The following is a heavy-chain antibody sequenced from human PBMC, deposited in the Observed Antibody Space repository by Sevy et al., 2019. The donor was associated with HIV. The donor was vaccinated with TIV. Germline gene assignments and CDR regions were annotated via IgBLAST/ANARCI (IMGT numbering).Heavy chain of an antibody. CDR2: IGYAGDI. D-gene: IGHD2-2*01. CDR1: GFTFSKYN. CDR3: ARGGPEGYHYYGLDV. J-gene: IGHJ6*02. V-gene: IGHV3-13*01. Sequence: GGSLRLSCAASGFTFSKYNMHWVRQVSGKSLEWVSGIGYAGDIYYLDSVKGRFTISRENAKNSLYLEMNSLRAGDTALYHCARGGPEGYHYYGLDVWGQGTTVTVSS.